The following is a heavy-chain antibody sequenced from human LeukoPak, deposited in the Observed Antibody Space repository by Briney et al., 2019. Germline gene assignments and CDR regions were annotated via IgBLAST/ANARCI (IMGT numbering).Heavy chain of an antibody. CDR1: GGSITGYY. D-gene: IGHD3-22*01. J-gene: IGHJ4*02. CDR2: VYSSGVG. Sequence: PSETLSLTCTVSGGSITGYYWNWIRQPAEQGLEWLGRVYSSGVGNYNPSLTSRVTMSVDASKNQFSLKLTSLTAADTAVYYCAREEFLHEIDSSGYFVYWGQGTLVTVSS. V-gene: IGHV4-4*07. CDR3: AREEFLHEIDSSGYFVY.